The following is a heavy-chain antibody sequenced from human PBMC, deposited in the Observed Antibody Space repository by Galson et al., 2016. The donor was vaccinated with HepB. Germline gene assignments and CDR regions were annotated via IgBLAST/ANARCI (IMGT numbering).Heavy chain of an antibody. CDR1: GFTFSTYT. Sequence: SLRLSCAASGFTFSTYTMNWVRQAPGKGLEWVSSISSSSFFIYYADTAKGRFTISRDNANNSLYLQMNSLRAEDTAVYYCARVAAKESWGNTILGVVSNWFDPWGQGTLVTVSS. V-gene: IGHV3-21*01. J-gene: IGHJ5*02. CDR2: ISSSSFFI. D-gene: IGHD3-3*01. CDR3: ARVAAKESWGNTILGVVSNWFDP.